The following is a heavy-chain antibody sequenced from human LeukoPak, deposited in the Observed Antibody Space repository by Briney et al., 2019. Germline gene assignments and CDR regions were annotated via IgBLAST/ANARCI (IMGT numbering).Heavy chain of an antibody. Sequence: SETLSLTCTVSGGSISSYYWSWIRQPPGKGLEWIGYIYYSGSTNYNPSLKSRVTISVDTSKNQFSLKLSSVTAADTAVYYCARGTYSLGLRDAFDIWGQGAMVTVSS. CDR1: GGSISSYY. CDR2: IYYSGST. J-gene: IGHJ3*02. D-gene: IGHD3-16*01. V-gene: IGHV4-59*12. CDR3: ARGTYSLGLRDAFDI.